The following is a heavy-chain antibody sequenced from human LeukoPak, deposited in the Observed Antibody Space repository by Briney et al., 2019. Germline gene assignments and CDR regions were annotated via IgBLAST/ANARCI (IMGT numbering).Heavy chain of an antibody. Sequence: SETLSLTCTVSGGSIRSYYWSWIRQPPGKGLEWIGYIYYSGSTNYNPSLKSRVSISVDTSKNQFSLKLSSVTAADTAVYYCASYYGSGSSHWGQGTLVTVSS. CDR2: IYYSGST. V-gene: IGHV4-59*12. CDR1: GGSIRSYY. J-gene: IGHJ4*02. D-gene: IGHD3-10*01. CDR3: ASYYGSGSSH.